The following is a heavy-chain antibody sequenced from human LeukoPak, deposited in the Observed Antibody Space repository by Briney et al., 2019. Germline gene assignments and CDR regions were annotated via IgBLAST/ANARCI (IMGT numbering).Heavy chain of an antibody. CDR3: ARVEQQPRAVCGMDV. D-gene: IGHD6-13*01. J-gene: IGHJ6*02. Sequence: SETLSLTCAVYGGSFSGYYWSWIRQPPGKGLEWIGEINHSGSTNYNPSLKNRVTISVDTSKNQFSLKLSSVTAADTAVYYCARVEQQPRAVCGMDVWGPGTTVTVSS. V-gene: IGHV4-34*01. CDR2: INHSGST. CDR1: GGSFSGYY.